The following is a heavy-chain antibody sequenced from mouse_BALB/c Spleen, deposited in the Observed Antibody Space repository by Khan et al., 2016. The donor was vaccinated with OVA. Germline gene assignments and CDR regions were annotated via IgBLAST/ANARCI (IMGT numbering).Heavy chain of an antibody. J-gene: IGHJ3*01. V-gene: IGHV14-3*02. CDR2: IDPADGKT. CDR1: GFNIKDTY. CDR3: GRFFSHLDGSGWFVY. Sequence: VRLQQSGAELVKPGASVKLSCTASGFNIKDTYIHWVKQRPEQGLEWIGRIDPADGKTENDAKFQDKATIKAETSSNTAYLQLSSLTSEDTAVYYCGRFFSHLDGSGWFVYWGQGTLVTVSA.